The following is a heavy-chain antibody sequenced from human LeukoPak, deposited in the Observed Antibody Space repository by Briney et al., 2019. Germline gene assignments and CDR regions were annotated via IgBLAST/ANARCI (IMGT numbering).Heavy chain of an antibody. Sequence: SETLSLTCAVYGGSFSGYYWICIRQPPCPGLQWIGEINHSGSTNYNPSLKSRVTISVDTSKNQFSLKLSSVTAADTAVYYCARQNSSGCYFDYWGQGTRVTVSS. CDR3: ARQNSSGCYFDY. CDR2: INHSGST. V-gene: IGHV4-34*01. J-gene: IGHJ4*02. D-gene: IGHD6-19*01. CDR1: GGSFSGYY.